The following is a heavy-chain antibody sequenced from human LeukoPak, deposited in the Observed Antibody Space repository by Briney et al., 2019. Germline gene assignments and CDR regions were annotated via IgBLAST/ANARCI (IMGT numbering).Heavy chain of an antibody. D-gene: IGHD3-3*01. CDR3: ARDRPTIFGVVNPFDY. CDR2: ISAYNGNT. V-gene: IGHV1-18*01. Sequence: GASVKVSCKASGYTFTSYGISWVRQAPGQGLEWMGWISAYNGNTNYEQKLQGRVTMTTDTSTSTAHMELRSLRSDDTAVYYCARDRPTIFGVVNPFDYWGQGTLVTVSS. CDR1: GYTFTSYG. J-gene: IGHJ4*02.